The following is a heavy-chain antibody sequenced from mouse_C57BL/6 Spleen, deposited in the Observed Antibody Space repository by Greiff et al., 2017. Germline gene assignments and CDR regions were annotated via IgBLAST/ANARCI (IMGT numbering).Heavy chain of an antibody. CDR1: GYTFTSYW. Sequence: QVQLQQPGAELVKPGASVKMSCKASGYTFTSYWITWVKQRPGQGLEWIGDIYPGSGSTNYNEKFKSKATLTVDTSSSTAYMQLSSLTSEDSAVYYCARSIYCYGSSYDFDYWGQGTTLTGSS. D-gene: IGHD1-1*01. CDR3: ARSIYCYGSSYDFDY. CDR2: IYPGSGST. J-gene: IGHJ2*01. V-gene: IGHV1-55*01.